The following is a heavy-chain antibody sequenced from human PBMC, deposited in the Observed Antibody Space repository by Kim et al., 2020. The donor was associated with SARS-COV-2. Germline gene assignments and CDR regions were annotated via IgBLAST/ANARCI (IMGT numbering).Heavy chain of an antibody. CDR2: LNPNTGDS. J-gene: IGHJ4*02. CDR1: GYTFSAYF. D-gene: IGHD2-2*01. Sequence: ASVKVSCKASGYTFSAYFMHWVRQAPGQGLVWMGRLNPNTGDSEYAHRFEGRVSMTTDMSISTAYMEVTRLTSDDAAVYYCARCESTTVLSADYWGQGTL. V-gene: IGHV1-2*06. CDR3: ARCESTTVLSADY.